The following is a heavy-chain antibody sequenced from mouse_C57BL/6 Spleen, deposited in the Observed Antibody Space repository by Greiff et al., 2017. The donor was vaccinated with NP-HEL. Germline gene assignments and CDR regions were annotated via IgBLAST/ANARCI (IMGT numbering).Heavy chain of an antibody. CDR2: IDPSDSYT. D-gene: IGHD2-10*01. CDR1: GYTFTSYW. Sequence: QVQLKQPGAELVMPGASVKLSCKASGYTFTSYWMHWVKQRPGQGLEWIGEIDPSDSYTNYNQKFKGKSTLTVDKSSSTAYMQLSSLTSEDSAVYYCARGPTGFDYWGQGTTLTVSS. J-gene: IGHJ2*01. CDR3: ARGPTGFDY. V-gene: IGHV1-69*01.